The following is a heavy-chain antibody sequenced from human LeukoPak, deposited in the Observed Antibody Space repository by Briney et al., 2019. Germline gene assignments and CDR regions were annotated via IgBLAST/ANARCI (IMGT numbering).Heavy chain of an antibody. CDR3: ARNPYFDY. Sequence: SETLSLTCAVYGGSFSGYYWSWIRQPPGKGLEWIGEINHSGSTNYNPSIKSRVTISVDTSKNQFSLNLTSVTAADTAVYYCARNPYFDYWAQGTVLTVSS. CDR2: INHSGST. CDR1: GGSFSGYY. J-gene: IGHJ4*02. V-gene: IGHV4-34*01.